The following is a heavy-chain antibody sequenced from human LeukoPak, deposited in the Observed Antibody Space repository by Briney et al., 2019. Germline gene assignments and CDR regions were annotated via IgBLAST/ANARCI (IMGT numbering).Heavy chain of an antibody. J-gene: IGHJ4*02. CDR1: GFTFSSYA. D-gene: IGHD3-9*01. CDR3: AKFEYYDILTGYYPPQIDY. CDR2: ISGSGGST. V-gene: IGHV3-23*01. Sequence: GGSLRLSCAASGFTFSSYAMSWVRQAPGKGLEWVSAISGSGGSTYYADSVKGRFTISRDNSKNTLYLQMNSLRAEDTAVYYCAKFEYYDILTGYYPPQIDYWCQGTLVTVSS.